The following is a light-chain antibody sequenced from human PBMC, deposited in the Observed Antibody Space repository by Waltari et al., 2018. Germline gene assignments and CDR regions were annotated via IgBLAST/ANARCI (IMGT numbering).Light chain of an antibody. J-gene: IGLJ3*02. CDR3: SSYTSTSTWV. CDR1: SSDVGAYNY. V-gene: IGLV2-14*03. CDR2: DVS. Sequence: QSALTQPASVSGSPGQSITISCTGTSSDVGAYNYVSWYQQHPGKAPKLMIYDVSDRPSGVSNRFSGSKSGNTASLTISGLQAEDEADYYCSSYTSTSTWVFGGGTK.